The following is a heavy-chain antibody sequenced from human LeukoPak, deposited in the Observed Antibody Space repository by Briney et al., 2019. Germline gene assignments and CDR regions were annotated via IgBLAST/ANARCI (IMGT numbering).Heavy chain of an antibody. CDR3: ARNAAYNLDY. J-gene: IGHJ4*02. CDR2: IFHSGST. CDR1: GGSLSSGNW. Sequence: ASETLSLTCGVSGGSLSSGNWWSWVRQPPGKGLEWIGEIFHSGSTNFNPSLKSRVTISIDKSKNQFSLEVTSVTAADTAVYYCARNAAYNLDYWGQGILVTVSS. D-gene: IGHD1-14*01. V-gene: IGHV4-4*02.